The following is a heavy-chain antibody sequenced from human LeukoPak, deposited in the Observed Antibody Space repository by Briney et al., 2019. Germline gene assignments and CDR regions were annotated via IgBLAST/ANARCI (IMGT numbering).Heavy chain of an antibody. J-gene: IGHJ4*02. CDR3: AREYGDYVDY. V-gene: IGHV1-69*05. Sequence: RASVKVSCKASGGTFSSYAISWVRQAPGQGLEWMGGIIPIFGTANYAQKFQGRVTMTTDTSTSTAYMELRSLRSDDTAVYYCAREYGDYVDYWGQGTLVTVSS. CDR2: IIPIFGTA. D-gene: IGHD4-17*01. CDR1: GGTFSSYA.